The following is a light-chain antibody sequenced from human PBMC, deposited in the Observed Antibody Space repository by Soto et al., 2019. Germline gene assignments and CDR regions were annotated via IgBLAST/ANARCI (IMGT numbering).Light chain of an antibody. V-gene: IGKV3-20*01. CDR3: QQYGSHERLT. Sequence: EIVLTQSPGTLSLSPGERATLSCRASQSVSSSYLAWYQQKPGQAPRLLIYGASSRATGIPDRFSGSGSGTDFTLTISRREPEDCAVYYCQQYGSHERLTFGGGTKVEIK. CDR1: QSVSSSY. J-gene: IGKJ4*01. CDR2: GAS.